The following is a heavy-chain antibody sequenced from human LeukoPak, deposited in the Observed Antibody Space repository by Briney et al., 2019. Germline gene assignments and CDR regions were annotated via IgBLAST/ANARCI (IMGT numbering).Heavy chain of an antibody. CDR2: IYYSGNT. CDR1: GGSFSGYY. J-gene: IGHJ4*02. D-gene: IGHD6-13*01. Sequence: SETLSLTCAVYGGSFSGYYWSWIRQPPGKGLEWIGYIYYSGNTYYNPSLKSRVTISVDTSKNQFSLKLSSMTTVDTAVYYCARDRSSGSGKYYFDYWGQGTLVTVSS. CDR3: ARDRSSGSGKYYFDY. V-gene: IGHV4-59*01.